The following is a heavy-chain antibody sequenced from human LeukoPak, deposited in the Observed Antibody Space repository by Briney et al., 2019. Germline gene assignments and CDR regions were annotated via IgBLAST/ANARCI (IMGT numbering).Heavy chain of an antibody. Sequence: SETLSLTCAVYGGSFSGYYWSWIRQPPGKGLEWIGEINHSGSTNYNPSLKSRVTMSVDTSKNQFSLKLTSVTAADTAVYYCARQWYYYGGDAFDIWGQGTMVTISS. CDR3: ARQWYYYGGDAFDI. V-gene: IGHV4-34*01. J-gene: IGHJ3*02. CDR2: INHSGST. D-gene: IGHD3-10*01. CDR1: GGSFSGYY.